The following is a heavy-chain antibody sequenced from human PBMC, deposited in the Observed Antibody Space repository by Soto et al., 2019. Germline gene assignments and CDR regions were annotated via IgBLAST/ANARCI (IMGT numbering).Heavy chain of an antibody. CDR2: ISGSGGST. CDR1: GFTFSIYA. J-gene: IGHJ4*02. V-gene: IGHV3-23*01. D-gene: IGHD2-2*01. CDR3: AKDSHRIVVPAAILQ. Sequence: GGSLRLSCAASGFTFSIYAMSWVRQAPGKGLEWVSAISGSGGSTYYADSVKGRFTISRDNSKNTLYLQMNSLRAEDTAVYYCAKDSHRIVVPAAILQWGQGTLVTVSS.